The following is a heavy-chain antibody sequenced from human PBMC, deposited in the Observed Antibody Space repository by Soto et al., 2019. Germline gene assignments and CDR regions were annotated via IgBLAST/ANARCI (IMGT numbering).Heavy chain of an antibody. Sequence: SETLSLTCTVSGGFIWGWIRQSPDKGLEWIGYIYNSGRYNYNPSLKSRITISIKTSKNQFSLRLASITAADTAVYYCARTLPNRQLFDSWSQGTLVTVSS. V-gene: IGHV4-59*01. CDR1: GGFI. CDR2: IYNSGRY. J-gene: IGHJ4*02. D-gene: IGHD1-1*01. CDR3: ARTLPNRQLFDS.